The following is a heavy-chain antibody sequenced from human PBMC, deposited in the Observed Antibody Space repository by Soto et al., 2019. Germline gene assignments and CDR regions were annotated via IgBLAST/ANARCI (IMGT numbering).Heavy chain of an antibody. CDR3: ATGFPKYDFLTVYRLYYYYGMDV. Sequence: ASVKVSCKASGGTFSSYTISWVRQAPGQGLEWMGRIIPILGIANYAQKFQGRVTITADKSTSTAYMELSSLRSEDTAVYYCATGFPKYDFLTVYRLYYYYGMDVWGQGTTVTVS. J-gene: IGHJ6*02. CDR1: GGTFSSYT. V-gene: IGHV1-69*02. CDR2: IIPILGIA. D-gene: IGHD3-9*01.